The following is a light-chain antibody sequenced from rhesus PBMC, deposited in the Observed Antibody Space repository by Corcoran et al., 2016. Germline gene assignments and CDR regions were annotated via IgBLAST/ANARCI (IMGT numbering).Light chain of an antibody. CDR3: LQYSISPFT. Sequence: DIQMTQSPSSLSASVGDTVTITCRASQSISSWLDWYQQRPGKAPKLLIYKASSLQSGGPPRFSGSGPGTDFTLTTSSLQPEDFATYYCLQYSISPFTFGPGTKLDI. V-gene: IGKV1-22*01. CDR2: KAS. CDR1: QSISSW. J-gene: IGKJ3*01.